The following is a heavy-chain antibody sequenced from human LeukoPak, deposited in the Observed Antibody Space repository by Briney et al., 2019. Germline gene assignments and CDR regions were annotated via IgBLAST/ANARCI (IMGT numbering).Heavy chain of an antibody. D-gene: IGHD3-22*01. CDR1: GGTFSSYA. CDR3: VRVTYYYESTAYYYGQ. CDR2: IIPIFGTA. J-gene: IGHJ4*02. Sequence: SVKVSCKASGGTFSSYAISWVRQAPGQGLEWMGGIIPIFGTANYAQKFQGRVTITADESTSTAYMELSSLRSEDTAVYYCVRVTYYYESTAYYYGQWGQGTLVTVSS. V-gene: IGHV1-69*13.